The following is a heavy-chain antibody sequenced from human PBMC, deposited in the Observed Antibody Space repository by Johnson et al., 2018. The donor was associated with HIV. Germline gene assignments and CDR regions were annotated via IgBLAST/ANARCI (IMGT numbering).Heavy chain of an antibody. CDR2: ISFDGSHK. CDR3: ARAYTYGAFDI. Sequence: VQLVESGGGVVQPGRSLRLSCAASGFTFSSYAMHWVRQAPGKGLAWVAVISFDGSHKYYADSVKGRFTISRDNSKNTLYLQMNSLRAEDTAVYYCARAYTYGAFDIWGQGTVAAVSS. J-gene: IGHJ3*02. V-gene: IGHV3-30*04. D-gene: IGHD5-18*01. CDR1: GFTFSSYA.